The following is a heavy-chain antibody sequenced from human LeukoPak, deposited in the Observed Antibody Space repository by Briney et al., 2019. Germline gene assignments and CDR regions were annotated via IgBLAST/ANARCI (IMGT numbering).Heavy chain of an antibody. J-gene: IGHJ5*02. D-gene: IGHD2-15*01. CDR2: TYYRSSWYN. CDR3: AREYCRGGRCSPNDPFDP. CDR1: GDSVSSNIVA. Sequence: SQTLSLTCAISGDSVSSNIVAWNWIRQSPSRGLEWLGRTYYRSSWYNDYAVSVKSRISINADTSKNQVSLQLNSVTPEDTAVYYCAREYCRGGRCSPNDPFDPWGQGTLVTVSS. V-gene: IGHV6-1*01.